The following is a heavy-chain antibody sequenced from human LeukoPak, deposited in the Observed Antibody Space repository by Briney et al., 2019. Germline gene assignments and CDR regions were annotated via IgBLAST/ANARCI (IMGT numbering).Heavy chain of an antibody. Sequence: KASETLSLTCTVSGGSISSYYWSWIRQPPGKGLEWIGYIYYSGSTNYNPSLKSRVTISVGTPKNQFSLKLSSVTAADTAVYYCARDQSGYSYGFDYWGQGTLVTVSS. J-gene: IGHJ4*02. CDR3: ARDQSGYSYGFDY. CDR2: IYYSGST. CDR1: GGSISSYY. D-gene: IGHD5-18*01. V-gene: IGHV4-59*01.